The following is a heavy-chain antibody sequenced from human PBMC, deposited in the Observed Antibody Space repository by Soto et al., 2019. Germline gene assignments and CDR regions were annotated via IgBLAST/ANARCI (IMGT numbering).Heavy chain of an antibody. D-gene: IGHD1-26*01. CDR3: AREGGNLNWFDP. CDR1: GFSFRGYW. J-gene: IGHJ5*02. CDR2: IKYDGSEE. V-gene: IGHV3-7*01. Sequence: GGSLRLSCAASGFSFRGYWMTWVRQAPGKGLEWVANIKYDGSEEYYVDSVQGRFTISRDNAKNSLYLQMNSLRDEDTAVYYCAREGGNLNWFDPWGQGTLVTVSS.